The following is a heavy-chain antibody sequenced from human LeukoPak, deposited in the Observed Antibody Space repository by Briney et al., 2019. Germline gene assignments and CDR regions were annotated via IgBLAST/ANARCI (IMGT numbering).Heavy chain of an antibody. V-gene: IGHV4-30-2*01. J-gene: IGHJ3*02. CDR2: VHDSGTA. Sequence: SESLSLTCAVSGGTISSGGYSWSWIRQPPGKGLEWTGYVHDSGTAYYNPSLKSRAAISLDRSKDQFSLRLSSVTVADTAVYYCARYDYGDYAFGIWGQGTMVTVSS. CDR1: GGTISSGGYS. D-gene: IGHD4-17*01. CDR3: ARYDYGDYAFGI.